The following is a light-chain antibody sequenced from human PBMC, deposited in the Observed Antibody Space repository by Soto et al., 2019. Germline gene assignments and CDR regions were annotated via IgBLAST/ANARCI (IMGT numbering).Light chain of an antibody. Sequence: EIVLTQSSGTLSLSPGERATFSCRASQSVSSSYIAWYQQKRGQAPRRLIYGASIRATGIPDRFSGSGSGTDFTLTISRLEPEDFALYYCQQYHTSPLTFGQGTKVDIK. CDR1: QSVSSSY. CDR3: QQYHTSPLT. V-gene: IGKV3-20*01. CDR2: GAS. J-gene: IGKJ1*01.